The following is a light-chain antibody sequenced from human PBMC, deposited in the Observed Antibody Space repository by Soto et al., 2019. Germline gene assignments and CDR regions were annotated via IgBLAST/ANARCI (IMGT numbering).Light chain of an antibody. V-gene: IGLV2-14*03. CDR1: SSDVGGYNY. CDR3: SSYTTSSALYV. Sequence: QSVLTQPASVSGSPGQSITISCTGTSSDVGGYNYVSWYQQHPGKAPKLIIYDVSNRPSGVSNHFSGSKSGHTASLTISGLQAEDEADYYCSSYTTSSALYVFGAGTKVTVL. J-gene: IGLJ1*01. CDR2: DVS.